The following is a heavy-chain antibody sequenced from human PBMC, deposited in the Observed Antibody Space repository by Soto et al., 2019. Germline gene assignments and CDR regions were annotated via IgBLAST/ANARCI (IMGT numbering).Heavy chain of an antibody. J-gene: IGHJ3*02. Sequence: GGSLRLSCAASGFTFSSYDMHWVRQATGKGLEWVSAIGTAGDTYYPGSVKGRFTISRENAKNSLYLQMNSLRAGDTAVYYCARARRRRFGEFDDAFDIWGQGTMVTVSS. V-gene: IGHV3-13*01. CDR2: IGTAGDT. D-gene: IGHD3-10*01. CDR3: ARARRRRFGEFDDAFDI. CDR1: GFTFSSYD.